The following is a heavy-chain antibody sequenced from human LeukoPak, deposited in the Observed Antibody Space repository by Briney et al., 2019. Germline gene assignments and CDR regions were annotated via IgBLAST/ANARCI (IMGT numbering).Heavy chain of an antibody. Sequence: ASVKVSCKASGYTFTSYDINWVRQATGQGLEWMGWMNPNSGNTGYAQKFQGRVTITRNTSISTAYMELSSLRSEDTAVYYCASYCSSTSCCGYAFDIWGQGTMVTVSS. D-gene: IGHD2-2*01. CDR2: MNPNSGNT. V-gene: IGHV1-8*03. J-gene: IGHJ3*02. CDR3: ASYCSSTSCCGYAFDI. CDR1: GYTFTSYD.